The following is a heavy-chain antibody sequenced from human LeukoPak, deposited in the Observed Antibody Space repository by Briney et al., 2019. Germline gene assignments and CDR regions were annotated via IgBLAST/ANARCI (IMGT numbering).Heavy chain of an antibody. CDR1: GFTFSSYD. CDR2: TGTAGDT. Sequence: GGSLRLSCAASGFTFSSYDMHWVRQATGKGLEWVSATGTAGDTYYPGSVKGRFTISRENAKNSLYLQMNSLRAGDTAVYYCARGLSGSGSPGLDSDYWGQGTLVTVSS. D-gene: IGHD3-10*01. V-gene: IGHV3-13*01. CDR3: ARGLSGSGSPGLDSDY. J-gene: IGHJ4*02.